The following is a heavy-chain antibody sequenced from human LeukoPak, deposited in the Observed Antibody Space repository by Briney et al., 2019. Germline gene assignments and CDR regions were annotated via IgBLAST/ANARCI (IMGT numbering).Heavy chain of an antibody. CDR3: ASTNCSSGSCYGANWFDP. D-gene: IGHD2-2*01. J-gene: IGHJ5*02. Sequence: SQTLSLTCNVSGGSISSGDYYWSWIRQPPGKGLEWIGYINYSGSTFHYNPSLKSRVTISVDTSKNLLSLRLNSVTVADTAVYYCASTNCSSGSCYGANWFDPWGQGTLVTVSS. CDR1: GGSISSGDYY. V-gene: IGHV4-30-4*01. CDR2: INYSGST.